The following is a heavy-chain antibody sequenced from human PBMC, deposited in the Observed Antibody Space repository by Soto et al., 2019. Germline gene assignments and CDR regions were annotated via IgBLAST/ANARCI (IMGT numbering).Heavy chain of an antibody. V-gene: IGHV3-48*01. CDR3: ARGHSGYDFDY. CDR2: ISSSSSTI. J-gene: IGHJ4*02. CDR1: GFTFSSYS. Sequence: PGGSLRLSCGASGFTFSSYSMNWVRQAPGKGLEWVSYISSSSSTIYYADSVKGRFTISRDNAKNSLYLQMNSLRAEDTAVYYCARGHSGYDFDYWGQGTLVTVSS. D-gene: IGHD5-12*01.